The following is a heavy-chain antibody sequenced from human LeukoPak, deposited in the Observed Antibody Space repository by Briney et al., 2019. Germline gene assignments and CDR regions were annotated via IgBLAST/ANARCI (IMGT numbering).Heavy chain of an antibody. CDR2: ISYDGSNK. CDR1: GFTFSSYG. V-gene: IGHV3-30*18. J-gene: IGHJ4*02. Sequence: QSGRSLRLSCAASGFTFSSYGMHWVRQAPGKGLEWVAVISYDGSNKYYADSVKGRFTISRDNSKNTLYLQMNSLRAEDTAVYYCAKDQVSHGEFDYWGQGTLVTVSS. CDR3: AKDQVSHGEFDY. D-gene: IGHD5/OR15-5a*01.